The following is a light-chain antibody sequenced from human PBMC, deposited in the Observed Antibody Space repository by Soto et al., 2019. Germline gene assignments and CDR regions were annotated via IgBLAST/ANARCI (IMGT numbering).Light chain of an antibody. CDR2: AAS. Sequence: DIQMTQSPSSLSASVGDRFTITCRASQSISSYLNWYQQKPGKAPKLLIYAASSLQSGVPSRFSGSGSGTDFTLTISSLQPEDFATYYCQQSYSTPTTFGQGTKVDI. CDR3: QQSYSTPTT. V-gene: IGKV1-39*01. J-gene: IGKJ1*01. CDR1: QSISSY.